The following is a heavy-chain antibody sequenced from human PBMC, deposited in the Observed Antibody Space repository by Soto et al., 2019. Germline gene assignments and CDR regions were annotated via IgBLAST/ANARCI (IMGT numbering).Heavy chain of an antibody. J-gene: IGHJ4*02. CDR2: INPNSGGT. CDR3: ARDPPLSMIVVVGVDDF. D-gene: IGHD3-22*01. Sequence: ASVKVSCKASGYTFTGYYMHWVRQAPGQGLEWMGWINPNSGGTNYAQKFQGRVTMTRDTSISTAYMELSSLRAEDTAVYYRARDPPLSMIVVVGVDDFWGQGTLVTVSS. CDR1: GYTFTGYY. V-gene: IGHV1-2*02.